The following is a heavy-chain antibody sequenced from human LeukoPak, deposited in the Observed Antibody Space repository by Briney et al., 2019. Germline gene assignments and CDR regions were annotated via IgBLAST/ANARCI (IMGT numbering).Heavy chain of an antibody. CDR3: ARGAAEGLDR. Sequence: GASVKVSCKASGYTVTSNAMHWGRQAPGQRAEGRGWINTGNGNTKYSQKFQGRVTISRDTSANTANMEVSSLRSEDTAVYYCARGAAEGLDRWGQGTLVTVSS. V-gene: IGHV1-3*04. CDR1: GYTVTSNA. CDR2: INTGNGNT. D-gene: IGHD6-13*01. J-gene: IGHJ5*02.